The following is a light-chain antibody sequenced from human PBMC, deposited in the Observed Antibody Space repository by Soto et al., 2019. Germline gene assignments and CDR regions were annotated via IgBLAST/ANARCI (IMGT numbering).Light chain of an antibody. CDR3: QEYGTSPRT. CDR2: GAS. Sequence: EIVLTQSPGTLSLSPGERATLSCRASQSVSSSYLAWYQQKPGQAPRLLIYGASNRATGIPDRFSGSGSGTAFSLTISRVEPEDFAVYYCQEYGTSPRTFGQGTKVEIK. J-gene: IGKJ1*01. CDR1: QSVSSSY. V-gene: IGKV3-20*01.